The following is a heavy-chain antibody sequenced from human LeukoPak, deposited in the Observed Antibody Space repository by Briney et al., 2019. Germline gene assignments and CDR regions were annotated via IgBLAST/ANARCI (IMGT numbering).Heavy chain of an antibody. CDR1: GFTFSNYW. J-gene: IGHJ4*02. CDR3: ARGRGSYSADY. D-gene: IGHD1-26*01. Sequence: PGGSLRLSCAASGFTFSNYWMHWVRQAPGKGLVWVSRINEGGSVTDYADSVKGRFTISRDNSKNTLYLQMNSLRAEDTAVYYCARGRGSYSADYWGQGTLVTVSS. CDR2: INEGGSVT. V-gene: IGHV3-74*01.